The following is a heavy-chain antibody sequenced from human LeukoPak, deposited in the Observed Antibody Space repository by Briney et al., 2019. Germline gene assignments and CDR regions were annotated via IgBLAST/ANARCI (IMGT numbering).Heavy chain of an antibody. Sequence: ASVKVSFNASVYSFTSYDINWVRQPPGQGHELMGWINPNSGGTNYAQKFQGRVTMTRDTAISTAYMELSRPRSDDTVVYYCASNAVLAAYYYYYMDVWGKGNTVTVSS. CDR1: VYSFTSYD. V-gene: IGHV1-2*02. D-gene: IGHD2-2*01. J-gene: IGHJ6*03. CDR3: ASNAVLAAYYYYYMDV. CDR2: INPNSGGT.